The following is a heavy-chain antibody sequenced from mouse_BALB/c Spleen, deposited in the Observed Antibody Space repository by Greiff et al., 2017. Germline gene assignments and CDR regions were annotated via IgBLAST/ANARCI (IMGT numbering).Heavy chain of an antibody. J-gene: IGHJ4*01. Sequence: EVKLMESGGGLVQPGGSLKLSCAASGFTFSSYGMSWVRQTPDKRLELVATINSNGGSTYYPDSVKGRFTISRDNAKNTLYLQMSSLKSEDTAMYYCARDRTDYWGQGTSVTVSS. CDR3: ARDRTDY. V-gene: IGHV5-6-3*01. CDR2: INSNGGST. CDR1: GFTFSSYG.